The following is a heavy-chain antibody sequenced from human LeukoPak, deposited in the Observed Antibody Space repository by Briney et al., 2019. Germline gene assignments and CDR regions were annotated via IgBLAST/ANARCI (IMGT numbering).Heavy chain of an antibody. CDR3: ARGAIVVVVAAHIDY. CDR2: INPSGGST. Sequence: ASVKVSCKASGYTFTSYYMHWVRQAPGQGLEWMGIINPSGGSTSYAQKFQGRVTMTRDTSTSTVYMELSSLRSEGTAVYYCARGAIVVVVAAHIDYWGQGTLVTVSS. V-gene: IGHV1-46*01. CDR1: GYTFTSYY. D-gene: IGHD2-15*01. J-gene: IGHJ4*02.